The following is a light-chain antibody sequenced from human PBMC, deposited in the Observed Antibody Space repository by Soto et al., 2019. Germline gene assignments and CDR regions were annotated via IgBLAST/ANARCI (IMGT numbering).Light chain of an antibody. CDR1: QSVSSNY. CDR2: GAS. J-gene: IGKJ3*01. CDR3: QVYGSSPLFA. V-gene: IGKV3-20*01. Sequence: EIVLTQSPGTLSMSPGERATLSCRASQSVSSNYLAWYQLKRGQAPRLLIYGASSRATGIPDRFSGSGSGTDFTLTISSLEFEDFAVYYCQVYGSSPLFAFGPGTE.